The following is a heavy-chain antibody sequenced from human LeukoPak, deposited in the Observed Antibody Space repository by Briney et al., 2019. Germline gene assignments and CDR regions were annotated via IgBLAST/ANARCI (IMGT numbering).Heavy chain of an antibody. J-gene: IGHJ6*02. CDR2: INPNSGGT. Sequence: ASVKVSCKASGYTFTGYYMHWVRQAPGQGLEWMGWINPNSGGTNYAQKFQGWVTMTRDTSISTAYMELSRLRSDDTAVYYCARGLAARPRSYYYYGMDVWGQGTTDTVSS. CDR1: GYTFTGYY. D-gene: IGHD6-6*01. CDR3: ARGLAARPRSYYYYGMDV. V-gene: IGHV1-2*04.